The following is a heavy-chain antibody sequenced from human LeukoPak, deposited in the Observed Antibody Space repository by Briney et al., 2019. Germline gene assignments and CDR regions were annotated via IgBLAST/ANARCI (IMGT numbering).Heavy chain of an antibody. J-gene: IGHJ4*02. D-gene: IGHD6-19*01. CDR1: GYTFTGYY. V-gene: IGHV1-2*02. CDR3: ARGVAVAGTSLSY. CDR2: INPNSGGT. Sequence: EASVKVSCKASGYTFTGYYMHWVRQAPGQGLEWMGWINPNSGGTNYAQKFQGRVTMTRDTSISTAYMELSRLRSDDTAVYYRARGVAVAGTSLSYWGQGTLVTVSS.